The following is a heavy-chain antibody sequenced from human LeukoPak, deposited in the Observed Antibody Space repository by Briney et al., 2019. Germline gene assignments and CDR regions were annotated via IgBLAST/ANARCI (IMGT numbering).Heavy chain of an antibody. CDR2: IYSGGST. Sequence: PGGSLRLSCAASGFTVSSNYMSWVRQAPGKGLEWVSVIYSGGSTYYADSVKGRFTISRDNSKNTLYLQMNSLRAEDTAVYYCAREDGYSYGYSGYYYYMDVWGKGTTVTVSS. J-gene: IGHJ6*03. V-gene: IGHV3-53*01. D-gene: IGHD5-18*01. CDR1: GFTVSSNY. CDR3: AREDGYSYGYSGYYYYMDV.